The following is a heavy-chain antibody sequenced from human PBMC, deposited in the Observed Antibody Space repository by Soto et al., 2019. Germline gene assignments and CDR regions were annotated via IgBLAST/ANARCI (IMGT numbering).Heavy chain of an antibody. D-gene: IGHD6-13*01. Sequence: SETLSLTCTVSGGSISSGDYYWSWIRQPPGKGLEWIGYIYYSGSTYYNPSLKSRVTISVDTSKNQFSLKLSSVTAADTAVYYCARLDSSSWPNFDYWGQGTLVTVSS. CDR3: ARLDSSSWPNFDY. V-gene: IGHV4-30-4*01. CDR1: GGSISSGDYY. CDR2: IYYSGST. J-gene: IGHJ4*02.